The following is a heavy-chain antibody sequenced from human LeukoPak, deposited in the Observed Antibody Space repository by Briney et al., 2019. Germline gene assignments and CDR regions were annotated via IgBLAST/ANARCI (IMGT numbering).Heavy chain of an antibody. Sequence: GSSVKVSCKASGGTFSSYAISWVRQAPGQAREWMGGIIPIFGTANYAQKFQGRDTITTDESTSTAYMELSSLRSEDTAVFFCARSSLSGFTFDYWGQGTLVTVSS. D-gene: IGHD1-26*01. CDR1: GGTFSSYA. CDR2: IIPIFGTA. CDR3: ARSSLSGFTFDY. V-gene: IGHV1-69*05. J-gene: IGHJ4*02.